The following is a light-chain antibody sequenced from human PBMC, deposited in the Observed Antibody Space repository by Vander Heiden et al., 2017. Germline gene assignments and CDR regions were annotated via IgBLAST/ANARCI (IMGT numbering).Light chain of an antibody. CDR3: VAWDDSLSGLL. Sequence: QSVLTLPPSASLTPRQRGTISCAGSTCSSGSNHVYWYQHLPGTAPKLLIYKNNQRPSGVPDRFSGSKSGTSASLAISGLRSDDEADYYCVAWDDSLSGLLFGGGTKLTVL. CDR1: TCSSGSNH. J-gene: IGLJ2*01. V-gene: IGLV1-47*01. CDR2: KNN.